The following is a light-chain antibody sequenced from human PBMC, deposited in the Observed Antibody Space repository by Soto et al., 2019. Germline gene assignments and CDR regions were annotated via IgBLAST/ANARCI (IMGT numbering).Light chain of an antibody. Sequence: EIVLTQSPGTLSLSPGERATLSCRASQSVSSSYLAWYQQKPGQAPRLLIYGASSRATGIPDRFSGSGSGRDFTLTISRLEPDDFAVYYCQQYGSSPSITFGQGTRLEIK. CDR3: QQYGSSPSIT. CDR1: QSVSSSY. CDR2: GAS. J-gene: IGKJ5*01. V-gene: IGKV3-20*01.